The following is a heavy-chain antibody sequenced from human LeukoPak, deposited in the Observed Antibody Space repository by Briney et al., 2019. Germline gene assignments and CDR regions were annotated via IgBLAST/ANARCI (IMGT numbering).Heavy chain of an antibody. J-gene: IGHJ6*02. D-gene: IGHD2/OR15-2a*01. CDR3: ATSIGYSYTLGV. Sequence: GGSLRLSCAASGFTFSNYWVAWVRQAPGKGLEWVANIKGDGSEKYYEDSVKGRFTISRDNAKNSLYLQMNSLRAEDTALYYCATSIGYSYTLGVWGQGTTVTVSS. CDR2: IKGDGSEK. CDR1: GFTFSNYW. V-gene: IGHV3-7*01.